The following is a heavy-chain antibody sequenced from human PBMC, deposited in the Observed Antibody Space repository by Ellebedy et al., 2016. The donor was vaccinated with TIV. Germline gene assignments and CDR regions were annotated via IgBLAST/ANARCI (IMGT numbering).Heavy chain of an antibody. CDR1: GGPINSGGYY. V-gene: IGHV4-31*03. CDR3: ATGNQWDQLLVY. D-gene: IGHD1-26*01. CDR2: IYYSGST. J-gene: IGHJ4*02. Sequence: MPSETLSLTCTVSGGPINSGGYYWSWLRQYPGKGLEWIGYIYYSGSTYYNPSLKSRVTISLDTSKNQFSLNLSSVTAADTAVYYCATGNQWDQLLVYWGQGTLVTVSS.